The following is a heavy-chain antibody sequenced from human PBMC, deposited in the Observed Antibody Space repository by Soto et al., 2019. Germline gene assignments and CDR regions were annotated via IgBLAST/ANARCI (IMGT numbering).Heavy chain of an antibody. Sequence: ASVKVSCKASGYTFTSYGISWVRQAPGQGLEWMGWISAYNGNTNYAQKLQGRVTMTTDTSTSTAYMELRSLRSDDTAVYYCAGAPGDCSSTSCYNRFDPWGQGTLVTVSS. CDR1: GYTFTSYG. D-gene: IGHD2-2*01. CDR3: AGAPGDCSSTSCYNRFDP. J-gene: IGHJ5*02. CDR2: ISAYNGNT. V-gene: IGHV1-18*01.